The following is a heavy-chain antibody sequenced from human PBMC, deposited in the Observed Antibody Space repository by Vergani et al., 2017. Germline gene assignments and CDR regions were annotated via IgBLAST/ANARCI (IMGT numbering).Heavy chain of an antibody. D-gene: IGHD2-2*01. J-gene: IGHJ6*02. V-gene: IGHV1-69*12. Sequence: QVQLVQSGAEVKKPGSSVKVSCKASGGTFSSYAISWVRQAPGQGLEWMGGIIPIFGTANYAQKFQGRVTITADESTSTAYMELSSLRSEDTAVYYCARTWXRYCSSTSCYGSIYCYYCYGMDVWGQGTTVTGSS. CDR3: ARTWXRYCSSTSCYGSIYCYYCYGMDV. CDR1: GGTFSSYA. CDR2: IIPIFGTA.